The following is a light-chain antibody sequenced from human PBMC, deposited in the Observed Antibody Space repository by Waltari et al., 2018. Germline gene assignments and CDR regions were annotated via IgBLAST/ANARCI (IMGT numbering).Light chain of an antibody. CDR3: HQTRSLPIT. J-gene: IGKJ5*01. CDR2: YAS. V-gene: IGKV6-21*02. CDR1: QSIGSS. Sequence: EIVLTQSPASQSVPPKEKITITCRASQSIGSSLHWYQQNPDQSPELLIKYASQSIPGVPSGFGGSGSGTDFTLTINSLEGEDAATYYCHQTRSLPITFGQGTRLEI.